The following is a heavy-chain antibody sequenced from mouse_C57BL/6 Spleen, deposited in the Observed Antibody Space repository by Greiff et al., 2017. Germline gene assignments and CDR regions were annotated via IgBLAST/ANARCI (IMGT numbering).Heavy chain of an antibody. D-gene: IGHD1-1*01. CDR3: ARVLPSGSSCGGYAMDY. J-gene: IGHJ4*01. CDR1: GYTFTSYW. Sequence: QVQLQQPGAELVRPGTSVKLSCKASGYTFTSYWMHWVKQRPGQGLEWIGVIDPSDSYTNYNQKFKGKATLTVDTASSTAYMQLSSLTSEDSAVYDCARVLPSGSSCGGYAMDYWGQGTPVTVSA. V-gene: IGHV1-59*01. CDR2: IDPSDSYT.